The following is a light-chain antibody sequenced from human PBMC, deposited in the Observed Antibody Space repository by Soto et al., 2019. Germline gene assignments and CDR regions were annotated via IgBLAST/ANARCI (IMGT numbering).Light chain of an antibody. Sequence: QSALTQPASVSGFPGQSITISCTGTSSDVGSYNLVSWYQQHPGKAPKLMIYEVSKRPSGVSNRFSGSKSGNTASLTISGLQAEDEADYYCCSYAGSPSYVFGTGTKSPS. CDR2: EVS. J-gene: IGLJ1*01. CDR1: SSDVGSYNL. CDR3: CSYAGSPSYV. V-gene: IGLV2-23*02.